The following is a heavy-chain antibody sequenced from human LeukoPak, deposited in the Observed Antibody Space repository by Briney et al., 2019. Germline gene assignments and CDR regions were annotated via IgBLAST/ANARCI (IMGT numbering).Heavy chain of an antibody. CDR2: IYYSGST. V-gene: IGHV4-39*07. D-gene: IGHD5-12*01. CDR1: GGSISSSSYY. J-gene: IGHJ5*02. CDR3: ARGLDLVGTFDP. Sequence: SETLSLTYTVSGGSISSSSYYWGWIRQPPGKGLEWIGSIYYSGSTNYNPSLKSRVTISVDTSKNQFSLKLSSVTAADTAVYYCARGLDLVGTFDPWGQGTLVTVSS.